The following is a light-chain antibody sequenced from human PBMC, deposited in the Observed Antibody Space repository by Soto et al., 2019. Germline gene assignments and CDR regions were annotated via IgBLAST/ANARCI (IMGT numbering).Light chain of an antibody. CDR2: DAS. CDR3: QQRKYWPPLT. V-gene: IGKV3-11*01. Sequence: EIVLTQSQATLSLSPGERATLSCRASHSVNSYLAWYQHKPGQAPRLLIYDASNRAAGIPARFSGSGSGTDFTLTISSLEPEDFAIYYCQQRKYWPPLTFGGGTKVEIK. CDR1: HSVNSY. J-gene: IGKJ4*01.